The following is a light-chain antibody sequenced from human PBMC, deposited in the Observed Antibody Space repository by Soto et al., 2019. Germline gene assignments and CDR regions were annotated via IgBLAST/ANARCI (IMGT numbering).Light chain of an antibody. CDR3: AAWDDSLNGLV. V-gene: IGLV1-44*01. CDR1: SSTIGSST. Sequence: QSVLTQPPSASGTPGQRVTTSSSSSSTIGSSTVNWYQQLPGTAPKLLIYSNNQRPSGVPDRFSGSKSGTSASLAISGLQSEDEADYYCAAWDDSLNGLVFGTGTKLTVL. CDR2: SNN. J-gene: IGLJ1*01.